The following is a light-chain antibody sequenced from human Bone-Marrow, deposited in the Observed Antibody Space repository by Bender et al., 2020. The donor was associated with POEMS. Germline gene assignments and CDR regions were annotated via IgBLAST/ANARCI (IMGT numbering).Light chain of an antibody. V-gene: IGLV2-8*01. CDR1: SSDVGGYNY. CDR3: CSYAGSGAFWV. J-gene: IGLJ3*02. CDR2: DVN. Sequence: QSALTQPPSASGSPGQSVTISCTGTSSDVGGYNYVSWYQQHPGKAPKLLIYDVNKRPSGVPDRFSGSKSGNTASLTISGLQPEDEAHYYCCSYAGSGAFWVFGGGTKVTVL.